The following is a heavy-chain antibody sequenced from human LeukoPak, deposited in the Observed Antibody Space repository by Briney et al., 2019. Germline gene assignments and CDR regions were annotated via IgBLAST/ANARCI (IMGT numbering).Heavy chain of an antibody. CDR2: IYSSGNT. Sequence: SETLSLTCTVSGGSISGFYWSWIRQPAGKGLEWIGRIYSSGNTNYNPSLKSRVTLSVDTSKNQFSLRLSSVTAADTATYYCARDLSIPVAGQFDFWGQGTLVTVSS. V-gene: IGHV4-4*07. J-gene: IGHJ4*02. CDR3: ARDLSIPVAGQFDF. D-gene: IGHD6-19*01. CDR1: GGSISGFY.